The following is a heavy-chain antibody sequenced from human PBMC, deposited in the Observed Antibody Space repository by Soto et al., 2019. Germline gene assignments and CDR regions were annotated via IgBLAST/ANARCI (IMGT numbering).Heavy chain of an antibody. J-gene: IGHJ4*02. Sequence: GRSLRLSGAASGFTVTRYSMNWVRQAPGKGLEWVSSISSTTNYIYYGDSMKGRFAISRDNAKNSLYLEMNSLRAEDTAVYYCARESEDLTSNFDYWGQGTLVTVSS. V-gene: IGHV3-21*06. CDR1: GFTVTRYS. CDR3: ARESEDLTSNFDY. CDR2: ISSTTNYI.